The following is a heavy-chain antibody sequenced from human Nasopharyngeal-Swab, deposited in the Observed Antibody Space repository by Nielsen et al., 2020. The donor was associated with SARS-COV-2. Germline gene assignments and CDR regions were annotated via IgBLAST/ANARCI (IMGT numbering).Heavy chain of an antibody. J-gene: IGHJ6*02. CDR3: GRDNYGMDV. Sequence: LSLTCATSGFTFSNYAMHWVRQAPGMGLQWVAFISYDGNNKYYADSVKGLFTISRDNSKNTLYLQMNSLRVEDTAVYYCGRDNYGMDVWGQGTTVTVSS. CDR2: ISYDGNNK. CDR1: GFTFSNYA. V-gene: IGHV3-30*04.